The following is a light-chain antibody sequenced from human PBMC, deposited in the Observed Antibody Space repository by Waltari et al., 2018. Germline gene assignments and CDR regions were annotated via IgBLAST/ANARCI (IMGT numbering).Light chain of an antibody. CDR1: RSNIGNHY. CDR2: EDT. V-gene: IGLV1-51*02. CDR3: GTWDSSLSGAV. Sequence: QSVLTQPPSVSAAPGQRVTISCSGGRSNIGNHYVSWYRQFTGTAPKLLIYEDTERPSGIAGRFSCSKSGTSATLDITGLQAGDEADYYCGTWDSSLSGAVFGGGTHLTVL. J-gene: IGLJ7*01.